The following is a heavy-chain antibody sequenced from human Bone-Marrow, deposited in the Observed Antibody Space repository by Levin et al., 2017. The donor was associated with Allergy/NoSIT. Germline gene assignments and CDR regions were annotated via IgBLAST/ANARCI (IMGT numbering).Heavy chain of an antibody. CDR2: ISGGNGKT. Sequence: GESLKISCKASGYTVTSDAIHWVRQAPGQSLEWMGWISGGNGKTKYSQKFQGRVTITRDTSANTAYMDLSNLRSEDTAVYYCARASGTYYDLWSADYYYYNLDVWGQGTTVTVSS. V-gene: IGHV1-3*01. CDR1: GYTVTSDA. J-gene: IGHJ6*03. D-gene: IGHD3-3*01. CDR3: ARASGTYYDLWSADYYYYNLDV.